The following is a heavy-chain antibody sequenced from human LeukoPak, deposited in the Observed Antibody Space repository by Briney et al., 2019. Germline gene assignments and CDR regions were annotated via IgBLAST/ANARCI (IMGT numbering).Heavy chain of an antibody. CDR1: GGSISSSSYY. J-gene: IGHJ4*02. CDR2: IYYSGST. D-gene: IGHD3-22*01. Sequence: SETLSLTCTVSGGSISSSSYYWGWIRQPPGKGLEWIGSIYYSGSTYYNPSLKSRVTISVDTSKNQFSLKLSSVTAADTAVYYCARDRNYYDSSGYYFAKWGQGTLVTVSS. V-gene: IGHV4-39*07. CDR3: ARDRNYYDSSGYYFAK.